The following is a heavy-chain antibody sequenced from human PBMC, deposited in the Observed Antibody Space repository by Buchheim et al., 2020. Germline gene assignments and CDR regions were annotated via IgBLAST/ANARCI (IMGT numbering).Heavy chain of an antibody. CDR2: ISASGGST. J-gene: IGHJ4*02. CDR1: GFTFGSYA. V-gene: IGHV3-23*01. CDR3: AKDYYDTSTYFLDH. Sequence: VQLLESGGGLVQPGGSLRLSCAASGFTFGSYAMNWVRQAPGKGLEWVSFISASGGSTYYADSFRGRFSVSRDNSKNTLYLQINSLRAEDTAIYYCAKDYYDTSTYFLDHWGQGT. D-gene: IGHD3-22*01.